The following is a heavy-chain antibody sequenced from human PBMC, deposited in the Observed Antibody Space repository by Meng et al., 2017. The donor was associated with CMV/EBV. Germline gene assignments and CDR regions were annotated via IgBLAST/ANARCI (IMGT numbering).Heavy chain of an antibody. CDR3: ATYIGNYINWYFDL. CDR2: INPNSGGT. CDR1: GYTFTGYY. J-gene: IGHJ2*01. Sequence: GQRGQSGAEVKKPGASVKVSCKASGYTFTGYYMHWVRQAPGQGLEWMGWINPNSGGTNYAQKFQGRVTMTRDTSISTAYMELSRLRSDDTAVYYCATYIGNYINWYFDLWGRGTLVTVSS. V-gene: IGHV1-2*02. D-gene: IGHD1-7*01.